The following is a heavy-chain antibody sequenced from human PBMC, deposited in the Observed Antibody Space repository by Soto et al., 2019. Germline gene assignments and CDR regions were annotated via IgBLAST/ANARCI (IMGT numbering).Heavy chain of an antibody. Sequence: GGSLRLSCAASGFTFSTYAMTWVRQAPGKGLEWVSTITGGGGSTYYADSVKGRFTISRDDSKNTLYLQMNSLRAEDTAVYYCAKDRGSWPYSVDYWGQGTPVTVSS. J-gene: IGHJ4*02. D-gene: IGHD6-13*01. CDR2: ITGGGGST. CDR1: GFTFSTYA. CDR3: AKDRGSWPYSVDY. V-gene: IGHV3-23*01.